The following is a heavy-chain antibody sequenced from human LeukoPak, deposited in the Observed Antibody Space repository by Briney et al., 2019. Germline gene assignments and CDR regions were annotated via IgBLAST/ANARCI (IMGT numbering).Heavy chain of an antibody. Sequence: SETLSHTCNVSDGTISSSNYYWDWIRQPAGKGLEWIGRFYTSGSGNYNPSLKSRVTMSMDASKNQFSLKLSSVTAADTAVYYCAASHTGLFDYWGQGTLVTVSS. CDR2: FYTSGSG. D-gene: IGHD5-18*01. CDR1: DGTISSSNYY. CDR3: AASHTGLFDY. J-gene: IGHJ4*02. V-gene: IGHV4-61*02.